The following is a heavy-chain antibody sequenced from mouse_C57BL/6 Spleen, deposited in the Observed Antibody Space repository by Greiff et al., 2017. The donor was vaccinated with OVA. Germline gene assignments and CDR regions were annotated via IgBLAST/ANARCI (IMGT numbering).Heavy chain of an antibody. J-gene: IGHJ2*01. Sequence: QVHVKQPGAELVKPGASVKMSCKASGYTFTSYWITWVKQRPGQGLEWIGDIYPGSGSTNYNEKFKSKATLTVDTSSSTAYMQLSSLTSEDSAVYYCARGGTYYSNYFDYWGQGTTLTVSS. V-gene: IGHV1-55*01. CDR3: ARGGTYYSNYFDY. CDR2: IYPGSGST. CDR1: GYTFTSYW. D-gene: IGHD2-5*01.